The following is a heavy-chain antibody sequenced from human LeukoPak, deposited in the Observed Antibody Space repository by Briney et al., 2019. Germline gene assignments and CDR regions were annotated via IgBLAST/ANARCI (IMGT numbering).Heavy chain of an antibody. CDR3: TRLVNGRPLDL. CDR1: GGSISSSTYH. V-gene: IGHV4-39*01. Sequence: SETQSLACTVSGGSISSSTYHWGWIRQPPGKGLEWIGSFTGNTYSNPSLKSRVTISLDTSKNQFSLKLTSVTPADTAMYYCTRLVNGRPLDLSGQGVLVTVSS. D-gene: IGHD2-8*01. J-gene: IGHJ4*02. CDR2: FTGNT.